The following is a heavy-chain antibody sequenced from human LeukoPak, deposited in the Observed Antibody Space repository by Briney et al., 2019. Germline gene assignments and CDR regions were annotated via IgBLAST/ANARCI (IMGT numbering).Heavy chain of an antibody. V-gene: IGHV3-73*01. J-gene: IGHJ4*02. CDR3: TRHLRFLEWLLDY. CDR1: GFTFSGSA. Sequence: GESLKISCAASGFTFSGSAMHWVRQASGKGREWVGRIRSKANSYATAYAASVKGRFTISRDDSKNTAYLQMNSLKTEDTAVYYCTRHLRFLEWLLDYWGQGTLVTVSS. CDR2: IRSKANSYAT. D-gene: IGHD3-3*01.